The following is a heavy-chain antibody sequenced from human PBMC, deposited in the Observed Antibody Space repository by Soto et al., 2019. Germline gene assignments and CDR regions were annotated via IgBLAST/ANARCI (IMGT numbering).Heavy chain of an antibody. D-gene: IGHD3-3*01. CDR1: GGTFSSYA. V-gene: IGHV1-69*13. Sequence: SVKVSCKASGGTFSSYAISWVRQAPGQGLEWMGGIIPIFGTANYAQKFQGRVTITADESTSTAYMEPSSLRSEDTAVYYCARMYYDFWSGYYSYWFDPWGQGTLVTVSS. J-gene: IGHJ5*02. CDR3: ARMYYDFWSGYYSYWFDP. CDR2: IIPIFGTA.